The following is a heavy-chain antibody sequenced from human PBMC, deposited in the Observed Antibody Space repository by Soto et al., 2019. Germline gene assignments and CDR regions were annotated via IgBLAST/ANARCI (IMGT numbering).Heavy chain of an antibody. V-gene: IGHV3-30-3*01. CDR1: GFTFSSYA. Sequence: QVHLVESGGGVVQPGRSLRLSCASSGFTFSSYAMHWVRQAPGKGLEWVAVISYDGYNKYYADSVKGRFTISRDNSKNTLYLQMNRLRAEDTAVYYCARVPTGITGTIIDYWGQGTLVTVSS. D-gene: IGHD1-7*01. CDR3: ARVPTGITGTIIDY. J-gene: IGHJ4*02. CDR2: ISYDGYNK.